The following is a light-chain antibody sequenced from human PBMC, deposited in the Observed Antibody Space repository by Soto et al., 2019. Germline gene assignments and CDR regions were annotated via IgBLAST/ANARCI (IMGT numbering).Light chain of an antibody. CDR1: QTIYSN. Sequence: IQMTQSPSSLSATVGDRVTITCRASQTIYSNLNWYQQKPGKAPNLLIYAASSLESGVPARFSGSGSGTEFTLTISSLQSEDFAVYYCQQYNNWPQTFGQGTKVDIK. CDR2: AAS. V-gene: IGKV1-39*01. CDR3: QQYNNWPQT. J-gene: IGKJ1*01.